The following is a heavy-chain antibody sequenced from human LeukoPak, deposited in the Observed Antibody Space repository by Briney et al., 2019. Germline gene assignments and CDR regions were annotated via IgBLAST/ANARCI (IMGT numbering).Heavy chain of an antibody. Sequence: GGSLRLSCTASGFTFGDYAMSWVRQAPGKGLEWVGFIRSKAYGGTTEYAASVKGRFTISRDDSKSIAYLQMNSLKTEDTAVYYCTRETLEVILDYWGQGTLVTVSP. D-gene: IGHD3-22*01. CDR3: TRETLEVILDY. CDR2: IRSKAYGGTT. V-gene: IGHV3-49*04. CDR1: GFTFGDYA. J-gene: IGHJ4*02.